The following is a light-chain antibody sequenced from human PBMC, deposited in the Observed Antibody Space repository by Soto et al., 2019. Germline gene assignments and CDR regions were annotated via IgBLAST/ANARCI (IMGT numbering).Light chain of an antibody. V-gene: IGKV3-20*01. Sequence: EIVLTQSPGTLSLSPGEGATVSCRVSQSINSKSLVWYQRKFGQAPRLLIYNTSTRATGIPDRFSGSGSGTDFTLRISGLEHEDFAVYYCQHYGGSFIFGPGTKVDFK. CDR2: NTS. CDR3: QHYGGSFI. CDR1: QSINSKS. J-gene: IGKJ3*01.